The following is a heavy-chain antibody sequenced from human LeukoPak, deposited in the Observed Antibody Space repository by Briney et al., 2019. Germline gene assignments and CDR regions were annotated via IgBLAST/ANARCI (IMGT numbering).Heavy chain of an antibody. D-gene: IGHD3-3*01. Sequence: SETLSLTCTVSGGSISSSSYYWGWIRQPPGKGLEWIGSIYYSGSTYYNPSLKSRVTISVDTSKNQFSLKLSSVTAADTAVYYCARTRNTIFGEFDPWGQGTLVTVSS. CDR3: ARTRNTIFGEFDP. CDR2: IYYSGST. V-gene: IGHV4-39*07. J-gene: IGHJ5*02. CDR1: GGSISSSSYY.